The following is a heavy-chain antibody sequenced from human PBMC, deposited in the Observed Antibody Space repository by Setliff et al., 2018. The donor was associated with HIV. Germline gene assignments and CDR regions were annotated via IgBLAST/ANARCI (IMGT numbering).Heavy chain of an antibody. CDR3: ARRGDYGGMGY. CDR1: AYSISSGYY. D-gene: IGHD4-17*01. J-gene: IGHJ4*02. Sequence: SETLSLTCVVSAYSISSGYYWGWIRQSPRKGLEWIGSIYYSGSTYYNPSLKSRVTISLDTSKNQFSLKLISLTAADTAVYYCARRGDYGGMGYWGLGTLVTVSS. CDR2: IYYSGST. V-gene: IGHV4-38-2*01.